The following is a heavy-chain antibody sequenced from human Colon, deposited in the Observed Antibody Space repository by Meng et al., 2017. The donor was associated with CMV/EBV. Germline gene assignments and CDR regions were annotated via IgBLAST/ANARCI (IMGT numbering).Heavy chain of an antibody. V-gene: IGHV1-2*02. J-gene: IGHJ6*02. Sequence: ASVKVSCKASGYIFSNYYIHWVRQAPGQGLEWMGWLNPDSGDTIYAQHFQGRVTMTGDTSTDTAYMELSSLRSEDTAVYYCARVGVVVPAARRDYYGMDVWGQGTTVTVSS. CDR1: GYIFSNYY. CDR2: LNPDSGDT. CDR3: ARVGVVVPAARRDYYGMDV. D-gene: IGHD2-2*01.